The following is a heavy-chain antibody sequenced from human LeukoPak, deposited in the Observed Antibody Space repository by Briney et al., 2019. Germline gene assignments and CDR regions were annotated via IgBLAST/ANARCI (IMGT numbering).Heavy chain of an antibody. J-gene: IGHJ4*02. V-gene: IGHV4-39*02. D-gene: IGHD3-22*01. Sequence: SGTLSLTCTVSGGSIRSSYYYWGWIRQPPGKGLEWIGSIYDSGSTYYNPSLKSRVTISVDTSKNQFSLKLNSVTAADTAVYYCAKDHSGYYDSMAYYFDYWGQGTLVTVSS. CDR2: IYDSGST. CDR3: AKDHSGYYDSMAYYFDY. CDR1: GGSIRSSYYY.